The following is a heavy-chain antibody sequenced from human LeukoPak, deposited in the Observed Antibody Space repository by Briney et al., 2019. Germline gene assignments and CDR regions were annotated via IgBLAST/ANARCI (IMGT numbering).Heavy chain of an antibody. D-gene: IGHD6-13*01. Sequence: ASVKVSCKTSGFDFVTSVIHWVRQARGQRLEWIGEIIVGSGNTKYVEKFQERATISRDRSTRTVYVELTSLRSGDTAVYYCATEGGLAPGENWSAPWGQGTLVTASS. V-gene: IGHV1-58*02. J-gene: IGHJ5*02. CDR3: ATEGGLAPGENWSAP. CDR1: GFDFVTSV. CDR2: IIVGSGNT.